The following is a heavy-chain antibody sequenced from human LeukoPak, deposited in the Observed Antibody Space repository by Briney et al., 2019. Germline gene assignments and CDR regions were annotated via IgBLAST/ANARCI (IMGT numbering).Heavy chain of an antibody. Sequence: GGSLRLSCAASGFTVSNNYMSWVRQAPGKGLGWVSLIYSDGSTYYADSVKGRFTISRDNSKKTLYLQMNSLRAEDTAVYYCAREKAGIAVAGTGEGFDYWGQGTLVTVSS. CDR1: GFTVSNNY. J-gene: IGHJ4*02. CDR2: IYSDGST. V-gene: IGHV3-66*01. CDR3: AREKAGIAVAGTGEGFDY. D-gene: IGHD6-19*01.